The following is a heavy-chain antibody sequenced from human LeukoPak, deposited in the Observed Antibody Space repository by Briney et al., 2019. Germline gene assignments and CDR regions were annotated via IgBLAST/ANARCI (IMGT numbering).Heavy chain of an antibody. V-gene: IGHV4-39*07. Sequence: SETLSLTCTVSGGSISSSSYYWGWIRQPPGKGLEWIGSIYYSRSTYYNPSLKSRVTISVDTSKNQFSLKLSSVTAADTAVYYCASLTVALPYYFDYWGQGTLVTVSS. J-gene: IGHJ4*02. CDR2: IYYSRST. CDR3: ASLTVALPYYFDY. CDR1: GGSISSSSYY. D-gene: IGHD6-19*01.